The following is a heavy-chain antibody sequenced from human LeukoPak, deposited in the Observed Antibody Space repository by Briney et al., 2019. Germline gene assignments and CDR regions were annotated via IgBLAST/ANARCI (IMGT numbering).Heavy chain of an antibody. D-gene: IGHD3-3*01. CDR2: ISGSGGST. CDR1: GFTFSSYA. Sequence: PGGSLRLSCAASGFTFSSYAMSWVRQAPGKGLEWVSAISGSGGSTYYADSVKGRFTISRDNSKNTLYLQMNSLRAEDTAVYYCAKVGDFWVTYYYYMDVWGKGTTVTVSS. CDR3: AKVGDFWVTYYYYMDV. V-gene: IGHV3-23*01. J-gene: IGHJ6*03.